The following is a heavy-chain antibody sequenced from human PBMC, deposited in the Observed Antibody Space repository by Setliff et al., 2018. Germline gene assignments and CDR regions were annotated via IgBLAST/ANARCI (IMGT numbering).Heavy chain of an antibody. CDR3: AHSTTFDLLHDY. D-gene: IGHD2-15*01. V-gene: IGHV4-4*09. J-gene: IGHJ4*02. CDR2: IFTSGST. Sequence: SETLSLTCRVSGGSVSTFYWTWIRQPPGKGLEWIGYIFTSGSTQYNPSLKSRATISRDTSSNQFSLKLFSVTAADTAVYYCAHSTTFDLLHDYWGQGALVTVSS. CDR1: GGSVSTFY.